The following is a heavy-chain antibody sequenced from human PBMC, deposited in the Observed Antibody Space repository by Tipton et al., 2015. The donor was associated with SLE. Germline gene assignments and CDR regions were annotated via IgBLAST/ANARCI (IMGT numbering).Heavy chain of an antibody. CDR2: INHSGST. J-gene: IGHJ4*02. V-gene: IGHV4-34*01. CDR1: GGSFSGYY. Sequence: TLSLTCAVYGGSFSGYYWSWIRQPPGKGLEWIGEINHSGSTNYNPSLKSRVTISVDTSKNQFSLKLSSVTAADTAVYYCARRGWGRGDYWGQGTLVTVSS. CDR3: ARRGWGRGDY. D-gene: IGHD6-19*01.